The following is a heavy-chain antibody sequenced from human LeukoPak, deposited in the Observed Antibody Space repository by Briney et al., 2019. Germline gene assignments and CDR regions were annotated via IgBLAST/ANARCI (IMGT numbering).Heavy chain of an antibody. CDR2: ISWNSGSI. CDR3: ARYEGDDSSGYHLYYFDY. D-gene: IGHD3-22*01. J-gene: IGHJ4*02. V-gene: IGHV3-9*01. Sequence: SGGSLRLSCAASGFTFDDYAMHWVRQAPGKGLEWVSGISWNSGSIGYADSVKGRLTISRDNAKNSLYLQMNSLRSDDTAVYYCARYEGDDSSGYHLYYFDYWGQGTLVTVSS. CDR1: GFTFDDYA.